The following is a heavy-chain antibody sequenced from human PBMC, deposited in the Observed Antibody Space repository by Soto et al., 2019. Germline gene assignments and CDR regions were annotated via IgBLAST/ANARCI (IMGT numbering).Heavy chain of an antibody. CDR2: ISTTGGST. V-gene: IGHV3-23*01. CDR1: GFTFSIYA. CDR3: AKAGPSPKRNNS. Sequence: GGSLRLSCAVSGFTFSIYALSWVRQAPGKGLEWVSSISTTGGSTFYADSVKGRFSISRDNSKNTLYLQMNSLRAEDTAIYYCAKAGPSPKRNNSWGQGTLVTVSS. D-gene: IGHD1-1*01. J-gene: IGHJ5*02.